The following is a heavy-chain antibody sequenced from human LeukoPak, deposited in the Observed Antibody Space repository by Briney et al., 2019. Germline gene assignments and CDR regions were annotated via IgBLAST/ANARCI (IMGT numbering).Heavy chain of an antibody. J-gene: IGHJ4*02. CDR2: IYSSGTT. V-gene: IGHV4-4*07. CDR1: GGSISGFH. CDR3: ARGAYSFDY. Sequence: PSETLSLICTVSGGSISGFHWSWLRQPAGKGLEWIGRIYSSGTTNYNPSLKSRVTMSVDTSKNQVSLRLSSVTAADTAVYYCARGAYSFDYWGQGTLVTVSS.